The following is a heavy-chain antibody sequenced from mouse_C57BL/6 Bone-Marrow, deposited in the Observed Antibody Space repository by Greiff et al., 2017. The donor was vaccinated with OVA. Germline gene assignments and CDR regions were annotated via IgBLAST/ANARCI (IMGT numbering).Heavy chain of an antibody. CDR1: GYTFTSYW. V-gene: IGHV1-5*01. J-gene: IGHJ4*01. D-gene: IGHD2-4*01. CDR2: IYPGNSDT. CDR3: SYYDLYYAMDY. Sequence: VQLQQSGTVLARPGASVKLSCKTSGYTFTSYWMHWVNQRPGQGLEWIGDIYPGNSDTSYNQKFKGKAKLTAVTSASTAYMELSSLTNEDSAVYDSSYYDLYYAMDYWGQGTSVTVSA.